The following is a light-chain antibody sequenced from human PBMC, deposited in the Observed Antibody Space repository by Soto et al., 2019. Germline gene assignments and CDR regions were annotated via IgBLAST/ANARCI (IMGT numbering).Light chain of an antibody. V-gene: IGLV2-14*01. J-gene: IGLJ1*01. CDR1: SSDVGSYNR. CDR3: NSYTTSSTYV. Sequence: LTQPASVSGSPGQSITISCTGTSSDVGSYNRVSWYQQPPGTAPKLIIYDVSNRPSGVSIRFSGSKSGNTASLTISGLQAEDEADYFCNSYTTSSTYVFGTGTKVTVL. CDR2: DVS.